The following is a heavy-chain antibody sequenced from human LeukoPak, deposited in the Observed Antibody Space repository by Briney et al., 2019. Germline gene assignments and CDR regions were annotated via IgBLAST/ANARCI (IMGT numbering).Heavy chain of an antibody. Sequence: PGGSLRLSCAASGFTFSDYYMTWIRQAPGKGLEWVGRTRGKAYNYATDYAASVKGRFTISRDNSRNSLYLQMSSLKTEDTAVYYCARYRVGSTTGFDYWDQGTLVTVSS. CDR2: TRGKAYNYAT. J-gene: IGHJ4*02. V-gene: IGHV3-72*01. CDR3: ARYRVGSTTGFDY. D-gene: IGHD1-26*01. CDR1: GFTFSDYY.